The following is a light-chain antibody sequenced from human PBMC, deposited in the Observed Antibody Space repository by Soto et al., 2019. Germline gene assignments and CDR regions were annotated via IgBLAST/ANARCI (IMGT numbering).Light chain of an antibody. Sequence: QSALTQPASVSGSPGQSITISCTGTSSDVGGYNYVSWYQQHPGKAPKLMIYEVSNRPSGVSNRFSGSKSGNTASLTISGLQAEDEADYDCTSYTSSGTRLFGGGTKLTVL. CDR2: EVS. CDR1: SSDVGGYNY. CDR3: TSYTSSGTRL. V-gene: IGLV2-14*01. J-gene: IGLJ2*01.